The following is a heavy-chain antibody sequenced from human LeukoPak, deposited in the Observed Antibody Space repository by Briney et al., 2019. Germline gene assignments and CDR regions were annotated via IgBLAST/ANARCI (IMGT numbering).Heavy chain of an antibody. J-gene: IGHJ4*02. Sequence: AGGSLRLSCAASGFTFSSYVMNWVRQAPGKGLEWVSGISDSGGSTYYADSVKGRFTISRDNCKNTLYLQMNSLRAEDTAVYYCAKLPGRAADYWGQGTLVTVSS. CDR1: GFTFSSYV. V-gene: IGHV3-23*01. CDR2: ISDSGGST. CDR3: AKLPGRAADY.